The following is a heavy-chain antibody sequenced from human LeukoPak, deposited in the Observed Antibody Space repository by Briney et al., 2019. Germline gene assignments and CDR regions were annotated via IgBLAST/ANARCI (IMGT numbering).Heavy chain of an antibody. V-gene: IGHV3-66*02. CDR1: GLTVSNNY. CDR2: IYSGGST. Sequence: GGSLRLSCAASGLTVSNNYMSWVRQAPGKGLDWVSVIYSGGSTYYADSVKGRFTISRDNSKNTLYLQMNSLRAEDTAVYYCARDLRPNRYLDYWGQGTLVTVSS. J-gene: IGHJ4*02. D-gene: IGHD4-17*01. CDR3: ARDLRPNRYLDY.